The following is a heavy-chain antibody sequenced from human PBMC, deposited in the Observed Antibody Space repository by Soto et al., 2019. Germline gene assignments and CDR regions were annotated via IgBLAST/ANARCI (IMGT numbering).Heavy chain of an antibody. CDR3: ARDRNYYDSSGLEDYFDY. V-gene: IGHV3-30-3*01. Sequence: GGSLRLSCAASGFTFSSYAMHWVRRAPGKGLEWVAVISYDGSNKYYADSVKGRFTISRDNSKNTLYLQMNSLRAEDMAVYYCARDRNYYDSSGLEDYFDYWGQGTLVTVSS. D-gene: IGHD3-22*01. CDR1: GFTFSSYA. J-gene: IGHJ4*02. CDR2: ISYDGSNK.